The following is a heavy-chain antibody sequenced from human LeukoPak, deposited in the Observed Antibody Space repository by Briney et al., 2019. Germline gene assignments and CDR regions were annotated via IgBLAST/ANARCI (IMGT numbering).Heavy chain of an antibody. CDR2: IYTSGST. D-gene: IGHD3-22*01. CDR3: ARDKEYYYDSSSPLDAFDI. V-gene: IGHV4-4*07. J-gene: IGHJ3*02. Sequence: SETLSLTCTVSGGSISSYYWSWIRQPAGKGLEWIGRIYTSGSTNYNPSLKSRVTMSVDTSTHQFSLKLSSVTAADTAVYYCARDKEYYYDSSSPLDAFDIWGQGTMVTVSS. CDR1: GGSISSYY.